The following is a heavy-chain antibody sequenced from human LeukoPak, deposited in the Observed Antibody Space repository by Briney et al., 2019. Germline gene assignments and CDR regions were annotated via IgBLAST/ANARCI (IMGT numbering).Heavy chain of an antibody. V-gene: IGHV3-48*01. D-gene: IGHD5-18*01. CDR3: AKGPSDVDTAMPFDY. Sequence: GGSLRLSCAASGFTFSSYRMNWVRQAPGKGLEWVSYISSSSSTIYYADSVKGRFTISRDNAKNSLYLQMNSLRAEDTAVYYCAKGPSDVDTAMPFDYWGQGTLVTVSS. CDR1: GFTFSSYR. J-gene: IGHJ4*02. CDR2: ISSSSSTI.